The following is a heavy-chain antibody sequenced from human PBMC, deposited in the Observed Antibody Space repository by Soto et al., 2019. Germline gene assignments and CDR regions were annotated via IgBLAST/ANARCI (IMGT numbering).Heavy chain of an antibody. CDR3: ARLTIFMDYYYGMDV. J-gene: IGHJ6*02. V-gene: IGHV5-51*01. CDR2: IYPGDSDT. CDR1: GYSFTSYW. D-gene: IGHD3-3*01. Sequence: PGESLKISCKGSGYSFTSYWIGWVRQMPGKGLEWMGIIYPGDSDTRYSPSFQGQVTISADKSISTAYLQWSSLKASDTAMYYCARLTIFMDYYYGMDVWGQGTTVTVSS.